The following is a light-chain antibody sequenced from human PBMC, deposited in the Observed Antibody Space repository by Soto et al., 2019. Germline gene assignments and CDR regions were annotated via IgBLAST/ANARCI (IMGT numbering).Light chain of an antibody. J-gene: IGLJ2*01. CDR2: EVS. Sequence: QSALTQPPSASGSPGQSVTISCTGTSSDVGGYNYVSWYQQHPGKAPKLMIYEVSKRPSGVPDRFSGSKSGNTASLTVSGLQAEDEADYYCSSYAGSNKFVVFGVGTQLTVL. V-gene: IGLV2-8*01. CDR1: SSDVGGYNY. CDR3: SSYAGSNKFVV.